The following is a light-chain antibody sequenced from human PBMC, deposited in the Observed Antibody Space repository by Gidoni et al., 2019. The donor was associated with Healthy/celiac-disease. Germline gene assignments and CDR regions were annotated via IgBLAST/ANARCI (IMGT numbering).Light chain of an antibody. V-gene: IGKV1-39*01. CDR1: QSISSY. J-gene: IGKJ4*01. CDR3: QQSYSTPPLT. CDR2: AAS. Sequence: DIQMPQSPSSLSASVGDRVTITCRASQSISSYLHWYQQKPGKAPKLLIYAASSLQSGVPSRFSGSGSGTDFTLTISSLQPEDFATYYCQQSYSTPPLTFXGXTKLEFK.